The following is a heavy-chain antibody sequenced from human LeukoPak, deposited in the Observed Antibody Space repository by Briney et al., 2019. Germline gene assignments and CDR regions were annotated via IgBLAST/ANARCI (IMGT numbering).Heavy chain of an antibody. Sequence: SETLSLTCSVSGGSISGYYWTWIRQPAGKGLEWIGRVYTSGSTHYNPSLKTRLTISVDTSKNQFSLKLSSVTAADTAVYYCARDYKGTSWFDPWGQGTLVTVSS. CDR3: ARDYKGTSWFDP. J-gene: IGHJ5*02. V-gene: IGHV4-4*07. D-gene: IGHD3-10*01. CDR1: GGSISGYY. CDR2: VYTSGST.